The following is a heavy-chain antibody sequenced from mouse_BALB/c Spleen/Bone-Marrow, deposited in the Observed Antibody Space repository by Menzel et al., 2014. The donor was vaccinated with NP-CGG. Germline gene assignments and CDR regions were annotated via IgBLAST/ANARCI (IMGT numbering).Heavy chain of an antibody. CDR1: GFSLTSYG. CDR2: IWAGGST. D-gene: IGHD1-1*01. CDR3: AREGRGYYGSSGAAMDY. J-gene: IGHJ4*01. Sequence: QVTLKECGPGLVAPSQSLSISCTVSGFSLTSYGVHWVRQPPGQGLEWLGVIWAGGSTNYNSALMSRLSINKDNSKSQVFLKMNSLQTDDTAMYYCAREGRGYYGSSGAAMDYWGQGTTVTVSS. V-gene: IGHV2-9*02.